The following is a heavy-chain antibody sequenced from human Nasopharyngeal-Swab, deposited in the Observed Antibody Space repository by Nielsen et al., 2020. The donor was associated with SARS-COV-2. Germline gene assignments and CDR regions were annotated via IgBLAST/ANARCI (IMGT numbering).Heavy chain of an antibody. CDR3: AEAPYLRGLDV. CDR1: GFTFSSYA. V-gene: IGHV3-23*01. CDR2: ISGSGDTT. J-gene: IGHJ6*02. D-gene: IGHD2-21*01. Sequence: GESLKISCAASGFTFSSYAMSWVRQAPGKGLEWVSIISGSGDTTYYADSVNDRFTISRDNSKNTLYLQMNSLRVEDTAVYYCAEAPYLRGLDVWGQGTTVTVSS.